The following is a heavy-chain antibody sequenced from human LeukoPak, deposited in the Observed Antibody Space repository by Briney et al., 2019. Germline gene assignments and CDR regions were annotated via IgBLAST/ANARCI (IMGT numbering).Heavy chain of an antibody. V-gene: IGHV4-39*02. Sequence: PSETLSLTCTVSGGSISSVSYYWGWIRQPPGKGLEWIGSVYYSGSTYYNPSLKSRVSISIDTSKNQFSLKLSSVTAADTAVYYCARDHFGDPPTDYWGQGTLVTVSS. CDR1: GGSISSVSYY. CDR3: ARDHFGDPPTDY. J-gene: IGHJ4*02. D-gene: IGHD3-10*01. CDR2: VYYSGST.